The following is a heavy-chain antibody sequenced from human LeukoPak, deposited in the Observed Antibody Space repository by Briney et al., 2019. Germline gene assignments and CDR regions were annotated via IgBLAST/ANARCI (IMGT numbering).Heavy chain of an antibody. CDR2: IIPVFGTA. J-gene: IGHJ4*02. D-gene: IGHD3-10*01. V-gene: IGHV1-69*13. Sequence: GASVKVSCKASGGTFNSYAISWVRQAPGQGLEWMGGIIPVFGTAIYAQKFQGRVTITADESTSTAYMELSSLRSEDTAVYYCASMSHYYGSGSYDYWGQGTLVTVSS. CDR3: ASMSHYYGSGSYDY. CDR1: GGTFNSYA.